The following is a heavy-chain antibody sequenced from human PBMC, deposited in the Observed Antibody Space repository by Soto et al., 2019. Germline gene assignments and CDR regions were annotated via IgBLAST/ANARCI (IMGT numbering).Heavy chain of an antibody. J-gene: IGHJ4*02. CDR2: IKSKTDGGTT. D-gene: IGHD3-10*01. V-gene: IGHV3-15*01. Sequence: VQLVESGGGLVQPGGSLRLSCAASGFTFSNAWMSWVRQAPGKGLEWVGRIKSKTDGGTTDYAAPVKGRFTISRDDSKNTLYLQMNSLKTEDTAVYYCTSNTYYYGSGSYTPDYWGQGTLVTVSS. CDR1: GFTFSNAW. CDR3: TSNTYYYGSGSYTPDY.